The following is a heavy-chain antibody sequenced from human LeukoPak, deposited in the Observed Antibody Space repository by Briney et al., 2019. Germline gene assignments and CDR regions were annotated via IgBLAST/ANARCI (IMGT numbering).Heavy chain of an antibody. CDR3: ARDFYDGFALDY. J-gene: IGHJ4*02. V-gene: IGHV3-23*01. CDR2: ISISGGST. Sequence: PGGSLRLSCEASGFTFSSYAMSWVRQAPGKGLEWVSSISISGGSTYYTDSVKGRFTISRDNAKNSLYLQMNSLRAEDTAVYYCARDFYDGFALDYWGQGTLVTVSS. CDR1: GFTFSSYA. D-gene: IGHD2/OR15-2a*01.